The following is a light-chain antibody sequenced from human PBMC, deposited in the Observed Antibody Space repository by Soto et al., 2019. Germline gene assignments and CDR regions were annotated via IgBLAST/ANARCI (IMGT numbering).Light chain of an antibody. CDR2: EVR. J-gene: IGLJ3*02. CDR3: SAYTARSTLV. V-gene: IGLV2-14*01. CDR1: MRDVGAYNL. Sequence: QSALTQPASVSGSAGQSITICCSGTMRDVGAYNLVSWYQQHPGTAPKLIIYEVRNRPSGISSRFSGSRSGNTASLTISGLQSEDEGDYYYSAYTARSTLVFGGGTKLTVL.